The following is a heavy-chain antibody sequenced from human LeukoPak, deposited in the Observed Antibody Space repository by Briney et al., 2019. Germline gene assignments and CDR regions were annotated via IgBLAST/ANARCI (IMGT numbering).Heavy chain of an antibody. J-gene: IGHJ4*02. Sequence: ASVNVSCKASGYTFTGYYMHWVRQAPGQGREGMGWINPNSGGTNYAQKFQGRVTMTRDTSISTAYMELSRLRSDDTAVYYSARDRGSGWYHSGYFDYWGQGTLVTVSS. CDR3: ARDRGSGWYHSGYFDY. V-gene: IGHV1-2*02. CDR2: INPNSGGT. CDR1: GYTFTGYY. D-gene: IGHD6-19*01.